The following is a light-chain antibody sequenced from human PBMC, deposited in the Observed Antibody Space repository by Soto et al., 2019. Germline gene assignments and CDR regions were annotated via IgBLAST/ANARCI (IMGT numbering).Light chain of an antibody. CDR3: QQYASSPQT. CDR2: GAS. J-gene: IGKJ1*01. CDR1: QSVNGNQ. Sequence: EVVLTQSPGTLSLSPGERATLSCRASQSVNGNQLAWYQQKPGQAPRLLTYGASSRATGIPDRFRGSGSGTDFTLTITRLVPEDFAVYYCQQYASSPQTFGLGTKVEIK. V-gene: IGKV3-20*01.